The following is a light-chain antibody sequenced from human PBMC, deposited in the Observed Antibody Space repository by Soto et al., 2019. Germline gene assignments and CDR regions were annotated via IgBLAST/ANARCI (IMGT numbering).Light chain of an antibody. J-gene: IGKJ1*01. V-gene: IGKV3-20*01. CDR2: GAS. CDR1: QSVSRSH. CDR3: QQYGSSPQT. Sequence: EIVLTHSPGTLALSPCERATLSCSAGQSVSRSHLAWFQQKPGQAPRLLVYGASTRAAGIADRFSGSGSGRDFTLTINRLEPEDFAVYYCQQYGSSPQTFGQGTKVDIK.